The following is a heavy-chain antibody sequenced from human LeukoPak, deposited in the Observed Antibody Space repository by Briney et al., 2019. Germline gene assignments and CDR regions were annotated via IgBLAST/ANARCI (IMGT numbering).Heavy chain of an antibody. CDR3: AELGITMIGGV. Sequence: GGSLRLSCAASGFTFRRYAMSWVRQAPGKGLEWVSGISASGNSTYYADPVKGRFTISRDNSKNTLYLQMNSLRAEDTAVYYCAELGITMIGGVWGKGTTVTISS. CDR2: ISASGNST. J-gene: IGHJ6*04. CDR1: GFTFRRYA. D-gene: IGHD3-10*02. V-gene: IGHV3-23*01.